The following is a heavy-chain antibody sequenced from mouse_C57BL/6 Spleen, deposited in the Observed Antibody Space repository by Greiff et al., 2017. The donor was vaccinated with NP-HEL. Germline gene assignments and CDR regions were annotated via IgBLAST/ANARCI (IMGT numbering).Heavy chain of an antibody. V-gene: IGHV5-4*01. CDR1: GFTFSSYA. D-gene: IGHD2-3*01. J-gene: IGHJ4*01. CDR2: ISDGGSYT. Sequence: EVKLVESGGGLVKPGGSLKLSCAASGFTFSSYAMSWVRQTPEKRLEWVATISDGGSYTYYPDNVKGRFTISRDNAKNNLYLQMSHLKSEDTAMYYCARDEGLLPAMDYWGQGTSVTVSS. CDR3: ARDEGLLPAMDY.